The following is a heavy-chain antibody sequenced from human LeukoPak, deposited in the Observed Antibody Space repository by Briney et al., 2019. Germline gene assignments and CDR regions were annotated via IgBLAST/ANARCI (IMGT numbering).Heavy chain of an antibody. CDR2: ITVSGTNT. J-gene: IGHJ3*02. D-gene: IGHD5-12*01. Sequence: PGGSLRLSCAASGFTLSSYAMSWVRRAPRKGLEWVSGITVSGTNTYDADSVKGRFTISRDNSKNAVYLQMNSPRAEDTAVYYCARSIMGLNSAYDIWGQGTMVTVSS. CDR1: GFTLSSYA. V-gene: IGHV3-23*01. CDR3: ARSIMGLNSAYDI.